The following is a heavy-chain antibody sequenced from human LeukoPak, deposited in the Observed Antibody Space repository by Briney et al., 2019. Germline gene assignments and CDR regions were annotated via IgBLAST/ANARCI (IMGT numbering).Heavy chain of an antibody. CDR2: ISSSSSYI. D-gene: IGHD1-7*01. CDR3: AREQLELLHDALDI. CDR1: GFTFSSYS. Sequence: GGSLRLSCAASGFTFSSYSMNWVRQAPGKGLEWVSSISSSSSYIYYADSVKGRFTISRDYAKNSLYLQMNSLRAEDTAVYYCAREQLELLHDALDIWGRGTMVTVSS. J-gene: IGHJ3*02. V-gene: IGHV3-21*01.